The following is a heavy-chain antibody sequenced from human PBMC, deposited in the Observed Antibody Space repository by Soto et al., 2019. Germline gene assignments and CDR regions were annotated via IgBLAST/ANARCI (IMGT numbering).Heavy chain of an antibody. Sequence: SGTLSLTCTVSGGYTANYYGSCIRQPAGKGLEWIGRIHTKESNTYNLSFKSRVTMSVDTSKKQFSQKLNAVTAADTAVYYCEIDDYKHGGNNWFDPWDQGTLVTVSS. CDR2: IHTKESN. D-gene: IGHD3-16*01. J-gene: IGHJ5*02. CDR1: GGYTANYY. CDR3: EIDDYKHGGNNWFDP. V-gene: IGHV4-4*07.